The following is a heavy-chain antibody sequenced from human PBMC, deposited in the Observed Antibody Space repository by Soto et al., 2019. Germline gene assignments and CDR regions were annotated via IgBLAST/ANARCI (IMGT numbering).Heavy chain of an antibody. V-gene: IGHV4-31*03. CDR1: GGSISSGTYH. CDR3: AREMNYYDTSGDSYFDY. D-gene: IGHD3-22*01. Sequence: QVQLQESGPGLVKPSQTLSLTCTVSGGSISSGTYHWSWIRHHPGKGLEWIGHIYYSGSTYYNPSLKSRLTISVDTSKNQFALRLSSVTAADTAVYYCAREMNYYDTSGDSYFDYWGQGTLVTVSS. J-gene: IGHJ4*02. CDR2: IYYSGST.